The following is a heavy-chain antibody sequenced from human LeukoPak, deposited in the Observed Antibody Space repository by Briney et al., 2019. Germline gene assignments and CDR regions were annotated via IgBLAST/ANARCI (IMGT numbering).Heavy chain of an antibody. V-gene: IGHV3-11*01. CDR3: ARRTVTRDWYFDL. J-gene: IGHJ2*01. Sequence: GGSLRLSCAASGFTFSDYYMSWIRQAPGKGLEWVSYISSSGATIYYADSVKGRFTISRDNAKNSLYLQMNSLRAEDTAVYYCARRTVTRDWYFDLWGRGTLVTVSS. CDR2: ISSSGATI. CDR1: GFTFSDYY. D-gene: IGHD4-17*01.